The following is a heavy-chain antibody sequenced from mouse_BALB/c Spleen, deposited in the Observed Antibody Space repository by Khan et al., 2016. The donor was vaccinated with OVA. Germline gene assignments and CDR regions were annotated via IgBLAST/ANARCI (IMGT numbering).Heavy chain of an antibody. J-gene: IGHJ4*01. CDR1: GFSLSDYG. CDR3: AKGLWSYYFALDY. D-gene: IGHD1-1*02. Sequence: QVQLKESEPGLVAPSQSLSITCTVSGFSLSDYGVSWIRQPPGKGLEWLGVIWGGGSTYYNSAPKSRLSINKDNSKSQVFLKMNSLQTDDTAIYYCAKGLWSYYFALDYWGQGTSVTVSS. CDR2: IWGGGST. V-gene: IGHV2-6-5*01.